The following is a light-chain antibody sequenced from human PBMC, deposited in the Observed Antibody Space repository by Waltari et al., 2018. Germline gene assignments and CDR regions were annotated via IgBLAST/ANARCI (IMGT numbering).Light chain of an antibody. J-gene: IGKJ1*01. Sequence: AIRITQSPSSLSASTGDRVTITCRASPGFSSYLAWYQQKPGKAPKLLIYAASTLQSGVPSRFSGSGSGTDFTLTISCLQSEDFATYYCQQYYSYPRTFGQGTKVEIK. CDR3: QQYYSYPRT. CDR2: AAS. CDR1: PGFSSY. V-gene: IGKV1-8*01.